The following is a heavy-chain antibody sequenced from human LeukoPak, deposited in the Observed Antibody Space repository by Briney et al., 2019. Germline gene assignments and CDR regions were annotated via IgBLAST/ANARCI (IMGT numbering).Heavy chain of an antibody. V-gene: IGHV4-59*01. CDR3: ARGLLDGYTHPAAFDI. D-gene: IGHD5-24*01. CDR2: IYYSGST. CDR1: GGSISSYY. J-gene: IGHJ3*02. Sequence: SETLSLTCAVSGGSISSYYWSWIRQPPGKGLEWIGYIYYSGSTNYNPSLKSRVTISVDTSKNQFSLKLSSVTAADTAVYYCARGLLDGYTHPAAFDIWGQGTMVTVSS.